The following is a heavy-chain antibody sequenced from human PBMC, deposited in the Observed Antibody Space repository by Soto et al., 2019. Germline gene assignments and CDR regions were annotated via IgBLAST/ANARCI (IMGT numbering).Heavy chain of an antibody. D-gene: IGHD2-15*01. J-gene: IGHJ4*02. CDR1: GYTFTSYG. Sequence: QVHLVQSGAEVKKPGASVKVSCKGSGYTFTSYGITWVRQAPGQGLEWMGWISAHNGNTDYAQKLQGRVTVTRDTSTSSAYMGLRSLRSADAAVYYCARGWYGDYWGQGALVTVSS. CDR3: ARGWYGDY. V-gene: IGHV1-18*01. CDR2: ISAHNGNT.